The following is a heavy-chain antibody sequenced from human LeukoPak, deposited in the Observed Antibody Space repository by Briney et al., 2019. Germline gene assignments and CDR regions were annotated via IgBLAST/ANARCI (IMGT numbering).Heavy chain of an antibody. J-gene: IGHJ3*01. CDR1: GFTFSRYW. CDR3: ARSSYSSSSSV. D-gene: IGHD6-6*01. CDR2: INSDGSEG. V-gene: IGHV3-7*03. Sequence: GGSLRLSCVASGFTFSRYWVSWVRQAPGKGLEWVASINSDGSEGYYADVVKGRFTISRDNAKNSLYLQINSLRAEDTAVYYCARSSYSSSSSVWGQGTMVTVSS.